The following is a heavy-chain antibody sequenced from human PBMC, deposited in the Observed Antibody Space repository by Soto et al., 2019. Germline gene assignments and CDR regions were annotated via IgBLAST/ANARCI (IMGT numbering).Heavy chain of an antibody. D-gene: IGHD6-13*01. J-gene: IGHJ6*02. V-gene: IGHV3-13*01. CDR3: ARGIAAAGPDFDGGMDV. Sequence: EVQLVESGGGLVQPGGSLRLSCAASGFTFSSYDMHWVRQATGKGLEWVSAIGTAGDTYYPGSVKGRFTISRENAKNSLYLQMNSLRAGDTAVYYCARGIAAAGPDFDGGMDVWGQGTTVTVSS. CDR1: GFTFSSYD. CDR2: IGTAGDT.